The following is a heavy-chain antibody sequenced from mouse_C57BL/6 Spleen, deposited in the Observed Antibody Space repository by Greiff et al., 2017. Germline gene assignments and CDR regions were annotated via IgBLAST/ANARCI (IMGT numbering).Heavy chain of an antibody. V-gene: IGHV1-9*01. CDR1: GYTFTGYW. CDR3: ARKRIATVVASYYFDY. D-gene: IGHD1-1*01. J-gene: IGHJ2*01. Sequence: QVQLQQSGAELMKPGASVKLSCKASGYTFTGYWIEWVKQRPGHGLEWIGEILPGSGSTNYNEKFKGKATFTVDPSSNTAYMQLSSLNTEDSAIYYCARKRIATVVASYYFDYWGQGTTLTVSA. CDR2: ILPGSGST.